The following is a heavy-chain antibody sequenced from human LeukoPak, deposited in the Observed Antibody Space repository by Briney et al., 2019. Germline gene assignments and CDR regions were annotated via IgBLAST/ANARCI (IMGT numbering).Heavy chain of an antibody. CDR2: IGTAGDT. CDR1: GFTFSNYD. V-gene: IGHV3-13*04. Sequence: GGSLRLSCAASGFTFSNYDMHWVRQATGKGLEWVSAIGTAGDTYYQGSVRGRFTMSRENAKNSLYLQMNSLTAGDTAVYYCARESPACGEDCYFDYWGQGTLVTVSS. J-gene: IGHJ4*02. CDR3: ARESPACGEDCYFDY. D-gene: IGHD2-21*02.